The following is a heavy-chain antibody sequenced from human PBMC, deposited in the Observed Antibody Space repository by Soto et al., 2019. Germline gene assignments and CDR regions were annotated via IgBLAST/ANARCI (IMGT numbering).Heavy chain of an antibody. J-gene: IGHJ6*03. CDR1: GFTFSSYG. V-gene: IGHV3-33*01. CDR2: IWYDGSNK. Sequence: GGSLRLSCAAPGFTFSSYGMHRVRQAPGKGLEWVAVIWYDGSNKYYADSVKGRFTISRDNSKNTLYLQMNSLRAEDTAVYYCARDGTYYDFWSGYSTDYYYYYMDVWGKGT. D-gene: IGHD3-3*01. CDR3: ARDGTYYDFWSGYSTDYYYYYMDV.